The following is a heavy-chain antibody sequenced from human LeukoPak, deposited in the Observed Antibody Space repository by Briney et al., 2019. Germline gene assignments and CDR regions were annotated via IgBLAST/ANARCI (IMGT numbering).Heavy chain of an antibody. D-gene: IGHD3-22*01. CDR3: ARDRPMYYYDSSGYSSHYYYGMDV. CDR2: ISYDGSNK. V-gene: IGHV3-30-3*01. CDR1: GFTFSSYA. J-gene: IGHJ6*02. Sequence: GGSLRLSCAASGFTFSSYAMHWVRQAPGKGLEWVAVISYDGSNKYYADSVKGRFTISRDNSKNTLYLQMNSLRAEDTAVYYCARDRPMYYYDSSGYSSHYYYGMDVWGQGTTVTVSS.